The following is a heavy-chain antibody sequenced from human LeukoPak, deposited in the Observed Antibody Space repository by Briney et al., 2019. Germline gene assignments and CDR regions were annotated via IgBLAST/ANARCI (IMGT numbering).Heavy chain of an antibody. J-gene: IGHJ6*02. CDR2: ISYDGSNK. D-gene: IGHD6-13*01. CDR1: GFTFSSYA. V-gene: IGHV3-30-3*01. CDR3: ASRIAAAALYYDYGMDV. Sequence: PGGSLRLSCAASGFTFSSYAMHWVRQAPGEGLEWVAVISYDGSNKYYADSVKGRFTISRDNSKNTLYLQMNSLRAEDTAVYYCASRIAAAALYYDYGMDVWGQGTTVTVSS.